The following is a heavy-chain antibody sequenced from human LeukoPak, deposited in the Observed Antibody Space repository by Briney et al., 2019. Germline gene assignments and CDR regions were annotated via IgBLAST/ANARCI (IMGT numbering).Heavy chain of an antibody. CDR1: GGSISSYY. V-gene: IGHV4-59*08. D-gene: IGHD3-9*01. J-gene: IGHJ3*02. CDR2: IYYSGST. Sequence: PSETLSLTCTVSGGSISSYYWSWIRQPPGKGLEWIGYIYYSGSTNYNPSLKSRVTISVDTSKNQFSLKLSSVTAADTAVYYCARVSVNFDSDAFDIWGQGTMATVSS. CDR3: ARVSVNFDSDAFDI.